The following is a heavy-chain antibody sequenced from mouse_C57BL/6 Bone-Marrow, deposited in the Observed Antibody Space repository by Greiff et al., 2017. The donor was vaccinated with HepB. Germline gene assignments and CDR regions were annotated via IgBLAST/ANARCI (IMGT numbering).Heavy chain of an antibody. CDR3: ARPPYDYVWFAY. D-gene: IGHD2-4*01. CDR1: GFTFSSYT. J-gene: IGHJ3*01. Sequence: EVKLVESGGGLVKPGGSLKLSCAASGFTFSSYTMSWVRQTPEKRLEWVATISGGGGNTYYPDSVKGRFTISSDNAKNTLYLQRSSLRSEDTALYYCARPPYDYVWFAYWGQGTLVTGSA. CDR2: ISGGGGNT. V-gene: IGHV5-9*01.